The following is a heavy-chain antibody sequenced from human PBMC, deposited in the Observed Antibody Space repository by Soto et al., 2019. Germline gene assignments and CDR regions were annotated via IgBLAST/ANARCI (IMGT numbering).Heavy chain of an antibody. Sequence: QVQLVESGGGVVQPGRSLRLSCAASGFTFSSYAMHWVRQAPGKGLEWVAVISYDGSNKYYADSVKGRFTISRDNSKNTLYLQMNSLRAEDTAVYYCARDPGYGGNSVGWFDPWGQGTLVTVSS. D-gene: IGHD4-17*01. J-gene: IGHJ5*02. V-gene: IGHV3-30-3*01. CDR1: GFTFSSYA. CDR2: ISYDGSNK. CDR3: ARDPGYGGNSVGWFDP.